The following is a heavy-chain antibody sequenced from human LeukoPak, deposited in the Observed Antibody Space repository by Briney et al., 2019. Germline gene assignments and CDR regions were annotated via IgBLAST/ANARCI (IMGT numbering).Heavy chain of an antibody. V-gene: IGHV4-34*01. CDR1: GGSFSGYY. Sequence: SETLSLTCAVYGGSFSGYYWSWIRQPPGKGLEWIGEINHSGSTNYNPSLRSRVTISVDTSKNQFSLKLSSVTAADTAVYYCARRGGSGSYSIWGQGTLVTVSS. CDR2: INHSGST. D-gene: IGHD3-10*01. J-gene: IGHJ4*02. CDR3: ARRGGSGSYSI.